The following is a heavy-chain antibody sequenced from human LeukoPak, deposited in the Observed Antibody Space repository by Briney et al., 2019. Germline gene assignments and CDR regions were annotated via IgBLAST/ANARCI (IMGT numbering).Heavy chain of an antibody. V-gene: IGHV3-20*01. Sequence: GGSLRLSCAASGFTFDDYGMSWVRQVPGKGLEWVSGINWNGDRTDYADSVRGRSTISRDNAKNFLYLQMNSLRAEDTALYNCARGNYYDSSGARPYYYMDVWGKGTTVTVSS. CDR3: ARGNYYDSSGARPYYYMDV. CDR2: INWNGDRT. CDR1: GFTFDDYG. D-gene: IGHD3-22*01. J-gene: IGHJ6*03.